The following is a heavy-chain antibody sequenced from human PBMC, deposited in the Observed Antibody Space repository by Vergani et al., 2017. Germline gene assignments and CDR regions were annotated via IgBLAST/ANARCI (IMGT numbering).Heavy chain of an antibody. Sequence: QVQLVQSGAEVKKPGSSVKVSCKASGGTFSSYTISWVRQAPGQGLEWMGRIIPILGIANYAQKFQGRVTITADKSTSTAYMERSSLRSEDTAVYYCARDRPRGYSGYDSPYYFDYWGQGTLVTVSS. CDR3: ARDRPRGYSGYDSPYYFDY. D-gene: IGHD5-12*01. CDR1: GGTFSSYT. CDR2: IIPILGIA. J-gene: IGHJ4*02. V-gene: IGHV1-69*08.